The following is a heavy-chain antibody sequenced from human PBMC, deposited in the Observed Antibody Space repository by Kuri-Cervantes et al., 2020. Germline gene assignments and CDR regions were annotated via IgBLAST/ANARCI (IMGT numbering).Heavy chain of an antibody. J-gene: IGHJ4*02. D-gene: IGHD3-10*01. CDR3: ARDLDGSGSYYIY. CDR1: VFTFSSYA. V-gene: IGHV3-30-3*01. Sequence: GGSLRLSCAASVFTFSSYAMHWVRQAPGKGLEWVAVISYDGSNKYYADSVKGRFTISRDNSKNTLYLQMNSLRAEDTAVYYCARDLDGSGSYYIYWGQGTLVTVSS. CDR2: ISYDGSNK.